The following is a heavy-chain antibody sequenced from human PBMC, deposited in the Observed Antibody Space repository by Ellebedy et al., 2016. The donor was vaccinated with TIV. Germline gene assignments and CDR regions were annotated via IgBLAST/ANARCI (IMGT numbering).Heavy chain of an antibody. J-gene: IGHJ1*01. CDR3: ARVGIAASAEYFQH. D-gene: IGHD6-13*01. V-gene: IGHV4-59*10. Sequence: MPSETLSLTCAVYGGSFSGYYWSWIRQPAGKGLEWIGRIYTSGSTNYNPSLKSRVTISVDTSKNQFSLKLSSVTAADTAVYYCARVGIAASAEYFQHWGQGTLVTVSS. CDR2: IYTSGST. CDR1: GGSFSGYY.